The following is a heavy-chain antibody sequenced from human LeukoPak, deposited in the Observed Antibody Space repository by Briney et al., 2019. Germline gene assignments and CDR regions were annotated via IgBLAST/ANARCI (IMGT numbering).Heavy chain of an antibody. CDR2: IYPGDSDT. J-gene: IGHJ4*02. CDR1: GYSFTCYW. D-gene: IGHD1-26*01. CDR3: ARPSGIVGATTGFDY. V-gene: IGHV5-51*01. Sequence: GESLKISCKGSGYSFTCYWIGWVRQMPGKGLEWMGIIYPGDSDTRYSPSFQGQVTISADKSISTAYLQWSSLKASDTAMYYCARPSGIVGATTGFDYWGQGTLVTVSS.